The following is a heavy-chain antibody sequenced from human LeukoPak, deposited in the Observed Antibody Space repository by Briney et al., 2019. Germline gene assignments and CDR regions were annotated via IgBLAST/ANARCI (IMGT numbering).Heavy chain of an antibody. J-gene: IGHJ4*02. D-gene: IGHD2-21*02. CDR3: AKDFVVVPGNVNYFDY. V-gene: IGHV1-69*13. Sequence: ASVKVSCKASGGTFTKYISWVRQAPGQGLEWMGGIILIFGTANYAQKFQGRVTITADESTSTAYMELSSLRSEDTAVYYCAKDFVVVPGNVNYFDYWGQGTLVTVSS. CDR1: GGTFTKY. CDR2: IILIFGTA.